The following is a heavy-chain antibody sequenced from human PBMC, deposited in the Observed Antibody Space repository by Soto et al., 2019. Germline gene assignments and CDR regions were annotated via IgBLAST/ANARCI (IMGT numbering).Heavy chain of an antibody. CDR1: GYTFTSYG. V-gene: IGHV1-18*01. CDR2: ISAYNGNT. D-gene: IGHD4-4*01. CDR3: ARDGTTVTTALYYYYYGMDV. Sequence: ASVKVSCKASGYTFTSYGISWVRQAPGQGLEWMGWISAYNGNTNYAQKLQGRVTMTTDTSTSTAYMELRSLRSDDTAVYYCARDGTTVTTALYYYYYGMDVWGQGTTVTVSS. J-gene: IGHJ6*02.